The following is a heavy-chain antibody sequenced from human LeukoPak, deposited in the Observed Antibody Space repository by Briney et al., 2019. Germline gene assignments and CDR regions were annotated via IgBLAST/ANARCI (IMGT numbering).Heavy chain of an antibody. V-gene: IGHV3-53*01. CDR1: GFTVSSNY. CDR3: ARGGHFDY. J-gene: IGHJ4*02. CDR2: IYSGGST. Sequence: GVYLRLSCAASGFTVSSNYMSWLRQAPGKGREGVSVIYSGGSTYYADSVKGRFTISRDNSKNTLYLQMNSLRAGDTAVYYCARGGHFDYWGQGTLVTVSS.